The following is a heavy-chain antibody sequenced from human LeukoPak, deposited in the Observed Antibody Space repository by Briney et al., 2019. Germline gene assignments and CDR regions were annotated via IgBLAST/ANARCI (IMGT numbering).Heavy chain of an antibody. CDR3: ARAHQDIAAAGLYYYYYMDV. V-gene: IGHV4-4*07. J-gene: IGHJ6*03. CDR1: GYSISSDYY. CDR2: IYTSGST. D-gene: IGHD6-13*01. Sequence: KSSETLSLTCTVSGYSISSDYYWSWIRQPAGKGLEWIGRIYTSGSTNYNPSLKSRVTMSVDTSKNQFSLKLSSVTAADTAVYYCARAHQDIAAAGLYYYYYMDVWGKGTTVTISS.